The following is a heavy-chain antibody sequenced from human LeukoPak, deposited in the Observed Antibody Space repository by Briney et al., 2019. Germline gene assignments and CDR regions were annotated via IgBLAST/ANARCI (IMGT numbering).Heavy chain of an antibody. CDR3: ARGGYRNFIDY. CDR2: IWYDGSNK. J-gene: IGHJ4*02. V-gene: IGHV3-30*19. Sequence: GRSLRLSCAASGFTFSSYGMHWVRQAPGKGLEWVAVIWYDGSNKYYADSVKGRFTISRDNSKNTLYLQMNSLRAEDTAVYYCARGGYRNFIDYWGQGTLVTVSS. CDR1: GFTFSSYG. D-gene: IGHD1-1*01.